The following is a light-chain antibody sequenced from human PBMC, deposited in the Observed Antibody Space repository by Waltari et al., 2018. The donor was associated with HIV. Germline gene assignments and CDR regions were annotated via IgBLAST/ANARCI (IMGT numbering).Light chain of an antibody. CDR1: QNIGAN. J-gene: IGKJ1*01. V-gene: IGKV3D-15*01. CDR3: QQYLDWPPWT. CDR2: GAS. Sequence: EIVMTQSPATLSVSPGQRVTLSCRASQNIGANLAWYQQRPGQPPRLLIHGASSRDPGIPARFTGRGTGTDFTLQISNPQSDDSGVYYCQQYLDWPPWTFGQGTKVEI.